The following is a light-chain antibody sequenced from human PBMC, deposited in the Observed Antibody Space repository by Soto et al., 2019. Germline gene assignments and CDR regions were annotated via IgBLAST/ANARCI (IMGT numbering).Light chain of an antibody. V-gene: IGKV3-11*01. CDR1: QSVSSY. J-gene: IGKJ1*01. CDR3: QQSSNWSWT. Sequence: ESVLTHSPATLSLSPVERATLSCRASQSVSSYLAWYQQKPGQAPRLLIYDASNRATGIPARFSGSGSGTDFTLTISSLEPEDFAVYYCQQSSNWSWTFGQGTKVDI. CDR2: DAS.